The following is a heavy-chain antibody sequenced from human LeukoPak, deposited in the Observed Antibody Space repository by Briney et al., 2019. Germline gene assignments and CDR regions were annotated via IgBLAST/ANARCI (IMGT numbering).Heavy chain of an antibody. CDR1: GGSISSYY. CDR3: ARAQRNYYGSGRIRAPFDY. V-gene: IGHV4-59*12. J-gene: IGHJ4*02. D-gene: IGHD3-10*01. Sequence: SETLSLTCTVSGGSISSYYWSWLRQPPGKGLEWIGYIYYSGSTNYNPSLKSRVTISVDTSKNQFSLKLSSVTAADTAVYYCARAQRNYYGSGRIRAPFDYWGQGTLVTVSS. CDR2: IYYSGST.